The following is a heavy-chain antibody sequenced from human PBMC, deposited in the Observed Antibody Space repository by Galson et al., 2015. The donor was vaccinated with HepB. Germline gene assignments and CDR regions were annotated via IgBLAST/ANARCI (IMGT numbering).Heavy chain of an antibody. CDR2: ITGGGDTT. CDR3: AKVSTNGWYSDWFDP. J-gene: IGHJ5*02. CDR1: GFAFDNYG. D-gene: IGHD6-19*01. V-gene: IGHV3-23*01. Sequence: LRLSCAASGFAFDNYGMSWVRQAPGKGLEWVSGITGGGDTTYYPDSVKGRFTISRDNGKNSLYLQMNSLRAKDTAVYYCAKVSTNGWYSDWFDPWGQGTLVTVSS.